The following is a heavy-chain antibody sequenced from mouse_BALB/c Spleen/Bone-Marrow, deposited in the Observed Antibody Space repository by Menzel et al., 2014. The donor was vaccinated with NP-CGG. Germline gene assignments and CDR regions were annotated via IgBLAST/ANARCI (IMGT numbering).Heavy chain of an antibody. D-gene: IGHD2-2*01. CDR2: INPYNDGT. V-gene: IGHV1-14*01. CDR1: GYTFTSYV. CDR3: ARSLYGYDWYFDV. J-gene: IGHJ1*01. Sequence: VQLQQSGPELVKPGASVKMSCKASGYTFTSYVMHWVKQKPGQGLEWIGYINPYNDGTKYNEKFKGKATLTSDKSSSTAYMELSSLTSEDSAAYYCARSLYGYDWYFDVWGAGTTVTVSS.